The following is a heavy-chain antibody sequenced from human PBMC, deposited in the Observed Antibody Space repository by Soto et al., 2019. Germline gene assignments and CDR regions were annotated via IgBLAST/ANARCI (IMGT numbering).Heavy chain of an antibody. CDR3: AKEQAGTIGGGMDV. Sequence: PGGSLRLSCAASGFTFSSYGMHWVRQAPGKGLEWVAVISYDGSNKYYADSVKGRFTISRDNSKNTLYLQMNSLRAEDTAVYYCAKEQAGTIGGGMDVWGQGTTVTVAS. V-gene: IGHV3-30*18. CDR1: GFTFSSYG. J-gene: IGHJ6*02. CDR2: ISYDGSNK. D-gene: IGHD1-1*01.